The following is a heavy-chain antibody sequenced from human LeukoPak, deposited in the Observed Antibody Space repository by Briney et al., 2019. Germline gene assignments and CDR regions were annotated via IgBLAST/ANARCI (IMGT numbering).Heavy chain of an antibody. CDR3: ARGYYDSSGYLNAFDI. CDR1: GYYISSGYY. J-gene: IGHJ3*02. V-gene: IGHV4-38-2*01. CDR2: IYHSGST. D-gene: IGHD3-22*01. Sequence: PSETLSLTCAVSGYYISSGYYWGWIRQPPGKGLDWIGSIYHSGSTYYNPSLNSRVTISVDTPKNQFSLKLSSVTAADTAVYYCARGYYDSSGYLNAFDIWGQGTMVTVSS.